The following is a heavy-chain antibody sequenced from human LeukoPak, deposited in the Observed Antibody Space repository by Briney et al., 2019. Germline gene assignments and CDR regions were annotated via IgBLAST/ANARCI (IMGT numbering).Heavy chain of an antibody. CDR2: IYTNGNT. D-gene: IGHD2-21*02. Sequence: SQTLSLTCTVSGGSISSGSYYWTWIRQPAGKGLEWIGRIYTNGNTNYNPSLKSRVTISVDTSKNQFFLKLSSVTAADTAVYYCARVGEFVVVTASTHSYYMDVWGKGTTVTVSS. V-gene: IGHV4-61*02. J-gene: IGHJ6*03. CDR1: GGSISSGSYY. CDR3: ARVGEFVVVTASTHSYYMDV.